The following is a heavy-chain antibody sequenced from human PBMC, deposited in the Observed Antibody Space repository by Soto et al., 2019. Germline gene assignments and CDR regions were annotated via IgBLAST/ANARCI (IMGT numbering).Heavy chain of an antibody. V-gene: IGHV4-34*01. Sequence: QVQLQQWGAGLLKPSETLSLTCAVYGGSFNSYYWSWIRQPPGKGLEWIGEINYSGSTNYNPSLKSRVTISVDTSKNQFSRTLSSVTAADTAVYYCARGHKQQLVRSGGWFDPWGQGTLVTVSS. CDR3: ARGHKQQLVRSGGWFDP. D-gene: IGHD6-13*01. J-gene: IGHJ5*02. CDR1: GGSFNSYY. CDR2: INYSGST.